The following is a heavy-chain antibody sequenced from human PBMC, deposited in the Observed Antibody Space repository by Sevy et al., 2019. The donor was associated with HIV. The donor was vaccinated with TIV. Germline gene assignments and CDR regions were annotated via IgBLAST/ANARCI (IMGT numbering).Heavy chain of an antibody. V-gene: IGHV3-7*03. Sequence: GGSLRLSCAASGFTFSNYWMTWVRQAPGKGLEWVANIKQDGSEKHYVDSVKGRFTISRDNSKNSVYLQMNSLRAEDTAVYFFSREGYYDYIWGSYRYFNDYWGQGTLVTVSS. J-gene: IGHJ4*02. CDR1: GFTFSNYW. D-gene: IGHD3-16*02. CDR3: SREGYYDYIWGSYRYFNDY. CDR2: IKQDGSEK.